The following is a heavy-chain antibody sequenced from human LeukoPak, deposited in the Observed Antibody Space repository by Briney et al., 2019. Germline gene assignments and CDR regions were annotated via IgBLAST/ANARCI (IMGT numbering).Heavy chain of an antibody. V-gene: IGHV3-48*04. CDR2: ISSTSSTI. J-gene: IGHJ4*02. Sequence: PGGSLRLSCAASGFTVSSNYMSWVRQAPGKGLEWVSYISSTSSTIYYADSVKGRFTISRDNAKNSLYLQMNSLRAEDTAVYYCARDTAMVSYFDYWGQGTLVTVSS. CDR3: ARDTAMVSYFDY. CDR1: GFTVSSNY. D-gene: IGHD5-18*01.